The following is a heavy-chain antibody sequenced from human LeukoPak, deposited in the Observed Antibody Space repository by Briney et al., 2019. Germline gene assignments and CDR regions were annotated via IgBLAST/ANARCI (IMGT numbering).Heavy chain of an antibody. D-gene: IGHD3-16*01. Sequence: PGGSLRLSCAASGFTFSSYGMYWVRQAPGKGLEWVAFIRYDGTHKYYSDSVRGRFTISRDNSKNTLYLQMNSLTSEDTAVYYCANEAFMSQTDAFDFWGQGTMVTVSS. J-gene: IGHJ3*01. V-gene: IGHV3-30*02. CDR2: IRYDGTHK. CDR1: GFTFSSYG. CDR3: ANEAFMSQTDAFDF.